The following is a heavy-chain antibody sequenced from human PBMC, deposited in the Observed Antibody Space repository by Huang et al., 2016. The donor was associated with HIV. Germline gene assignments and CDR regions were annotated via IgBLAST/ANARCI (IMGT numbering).Heavy chain of an antibody. J-gene: IGHJ6*02. CDR1: GYTFTGYY. CDR2: INPKGGGT. D-gene: IGHD2-15*01. CDR3: AREVVSATGYYYYGMDV. V-gene: IGHV1-2*07. Sequence: QVQLVQSGAEVKKPGASVKVSCKASGYTFTGYYMHWVRRAPGQGLEWMGWINPKGGGTKYAHKVQGRVTMTRDTSISTAYMELSRLRSDDTAVYYCAREVVSATGYYYYGMDVWGQGTTVTVSS.